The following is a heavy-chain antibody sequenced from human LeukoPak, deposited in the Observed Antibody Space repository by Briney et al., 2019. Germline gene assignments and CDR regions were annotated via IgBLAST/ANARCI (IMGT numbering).Heavy chain of an antibody. V-gene: IGHV4-39*01. Sequence: SETLSLTCTVSGGSISSSSYYWGWIRQPPGKGLEWIGSIYYSGSTYYNPSLKSRVTISVDTSKNQFSLKLSSVTAADTAVYYCARGIAVAGSDYWGQGTLVTVSS. J-gene: IGHJ4*02. D-gene: IGHD6-19*01. CDR2: IYYSGST. CDR3: ARGIAVAGSDY. CDR1: GGSISSSSYY.